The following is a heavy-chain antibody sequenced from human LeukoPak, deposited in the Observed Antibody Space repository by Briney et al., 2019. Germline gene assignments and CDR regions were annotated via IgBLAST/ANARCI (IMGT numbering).Heavy chain of an antibody. J-gene: IGHJ4*02. D-gene: IGHD2-2*01. CDR1: GYTFTNYY. V-gene: IGHV1-46*01. CDR3: AKGYCSSTSCYAVDY. CDR2: INPSGGST. Sequence: GASVKVSCKASGYTFTNYYMHWVRQAPGQGLEWMGVINPSGGSTTYAQKFQGRVTMTRDMSTSTVYMELSSLRSEDTAVYYCAKGYCSSTSCYAVDYWGQGTLVTVSS.